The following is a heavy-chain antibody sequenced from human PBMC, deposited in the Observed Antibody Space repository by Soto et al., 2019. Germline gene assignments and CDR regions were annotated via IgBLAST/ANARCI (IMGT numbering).Heavy chain of an antibody. V-gene: IGHV3-33*01. CDR3: ARDREVRGAYWFDP. Sequence: QVQLVESGGGVVQPGRSLRLSCAASGFTFSSYGMHWVRQAPGKGLEWVAVIWYDGSNKYYADSVKGRFTISRDNSKNTLYLQMNSLRAEDTAVYYCARDREVRGAYWFDPWGQGTLVTVSS. CDR1: GFTFSSYG. CDR2: IWYDGSNK. J-gene: IGHJ5*02. D-gene: IGHD3-10*01.